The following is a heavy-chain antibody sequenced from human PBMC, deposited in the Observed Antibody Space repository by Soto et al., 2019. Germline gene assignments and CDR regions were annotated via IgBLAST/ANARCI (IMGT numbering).Heavy chain of an antibody. D-gene: IGHD6-25*01. CDR2: ISGSGGST. J-gene: IGHJ4*03. V-gene: IGHV3-23*01. CDR3: GKTNGSGGWYGFGF. CDR1: GFTFSSYA. Sequence: PGGSLRLSCAASGFTFSSYAMSWVRQAPGKGLEWVSAISGSGGSTYYADSVKGRFTISRDNSKNTLYLQMNSLRAEDTAVYYLGKTNGSGGWYGFGFRGQGTLVTVSS.